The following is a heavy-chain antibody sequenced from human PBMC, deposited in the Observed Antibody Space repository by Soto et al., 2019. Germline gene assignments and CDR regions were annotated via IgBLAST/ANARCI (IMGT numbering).Heavy chain of an antibody. Sequence: GGSLRLSCAASGFTFSSYGMHWVRQAPGKGLEWVAVISYDGSNKYYADSVKGRFTISRDNSKNTLYLQMNSLRAEDTAVYYCAKEFTMVRGVTRARFLDYWGQGTLVTVSS. J-gene: IGHJ4*02. CDR2: ISYDGSNK. D-gene: IGHD3-10*01. CDR1: GFTFSSYG. CDR3: AKEFTMVRGVTRARFLDY. V-gene: IGHV3-30*18.